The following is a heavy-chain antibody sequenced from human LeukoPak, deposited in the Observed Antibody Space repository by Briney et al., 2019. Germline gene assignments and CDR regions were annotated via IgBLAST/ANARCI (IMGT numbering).Heavy chain of an antibody. CDR2: IYYSGST. CDR3: ARVAGAIDY. Sequence: SETLSLTCTVSGGSISSNYWSWIRQPPGKGLEWIGYIYYSGSTNYNPSLKSRVTISVDKSNNQFSLKLSSVTAADTAVYYCARVAGAIDYWGQGTLVTVSS. V-gene: IGHV4-59*12. J-gene: IGHJ4*02. CDR1: GGSISSNY. D-gene: IGHD1-26*01.